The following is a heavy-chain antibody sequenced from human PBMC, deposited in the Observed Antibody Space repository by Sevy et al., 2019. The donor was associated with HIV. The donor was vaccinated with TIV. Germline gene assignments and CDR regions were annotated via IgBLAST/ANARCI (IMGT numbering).Heavy chain of an antibody. D-gene: IGHD2-8*01. CDR1: GFTFSKYS. Sequence: GGSLRLSCAASGFTFSKYSMRWIRQTPGMGLEWVSTFSFGCGKINYADSVKGRFTISRDDSRNTFYLQMNSLRAEDTAIYYCAREGCTKPHDYWGQGTVVTVSS. J-gene: IGHJ4*02. V-gene: IGHV3-23*01. CDR2: FSFGCGKI. CDR3: AREGCTKPHDY.